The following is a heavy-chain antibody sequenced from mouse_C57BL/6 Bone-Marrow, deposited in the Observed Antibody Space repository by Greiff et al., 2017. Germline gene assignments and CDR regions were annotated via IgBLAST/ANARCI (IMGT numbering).Heavy chain of an antibody. J-gene: IGHJ3*01. CDR1: GYAFSSYW. CDR2: IYPGDGDT. Sequence: QVQLKESGAELVKPGAYVKISCTASGYAFSSYWMNWVKQRPGKSLEWIGQIYPGDGDTNYNGKFKGKATLTADKSSSTAYMQLSSLTSDDSAVCFCARGAYWGQGTLVTVSA. CDR3: ARGAY. V-gene: IGHV1-80*01.